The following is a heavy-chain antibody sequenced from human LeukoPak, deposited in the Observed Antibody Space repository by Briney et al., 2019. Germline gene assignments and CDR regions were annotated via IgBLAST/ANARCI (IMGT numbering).Heavy chain of an antibody. Sequence: GGSLRLSCAVSGITFSSYWMSWVRQAPGKGLEWVANIKQDGSEKYYVDSVKGRFIISRDNAKNSLYLQMNSLRAEDTAVYYCVSKGSGSYYYYYYYMDVWGKGTTVTVSS. J-gene: IGHJ6*03. V-gene: IGHV3-7*01. CDR1: GITFSSYW. CDR2: IKQDGSEK. CDR3: VSKGSGSYYYYYYYMDV. D-gene: IGHD3-10*01.